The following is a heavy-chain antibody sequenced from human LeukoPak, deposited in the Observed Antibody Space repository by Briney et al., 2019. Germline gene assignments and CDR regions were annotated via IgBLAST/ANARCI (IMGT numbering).Heavy chain of an antibody. CDR2: INHSGST. V-gene: IGHV4-34*01. D-gene: IGHD1-26*01. Sequence: SETLSLTCAVYGGSFSGYYWSWIRQPPGKGLEWIGEINHSGSTNYNPSLKSRVTISVDTSKNQFSLKLSSVTAADTAVYYCAPLPRYSGRAYPFDYWGQGTLVTVSS. J-gene: IGHJ4*02. CDR1: GGSFSGYY. CDR3: APLPRYSGRAYPFDY.